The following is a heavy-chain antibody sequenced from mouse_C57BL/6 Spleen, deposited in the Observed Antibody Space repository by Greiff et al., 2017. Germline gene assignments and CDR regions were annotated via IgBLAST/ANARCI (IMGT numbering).Heavy chain of an antibody. CDR2: IWSGGST. CDR1: GFSLTSYG. J-gene: IGHJ3*01. V-gene: IGHV2-2*01. Sequence: QVQLQQSGPGLVQPSQSLSITCTVSGFSLTSYGVHWVRQSPGKGLEWLGVIWSGGSTDYNAAFISRLSISKDNSKSQVFFKMNSLQADDTAIYYCARGGSMMGFAYWGQGTLVTVSA. D-gene: IGHD2-3*01. CDR3: ARGGSMMGFAY.